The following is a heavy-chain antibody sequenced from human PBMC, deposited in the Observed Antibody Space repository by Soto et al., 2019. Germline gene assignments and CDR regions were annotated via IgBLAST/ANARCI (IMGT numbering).Heavy chain of an antibody. CDR1: GYSFTSYW. D-gene: IGHD6-19*01. CDR3: ARHSSGWYRDAFDI. Sequence: LGESLKISCKVSGYSFTSYWIGWVRQMPGKGLEWMGIIYPGDADTRYSPSFQGQVTISADKSISTAYLQWSSLKASDTAMYYCARHSSGWYRDAFDIWGQGTMVTVSS. J-gene: IGHJ3*02. CDR2: IYPGDADT. V-gene: IGHV5-51*01.